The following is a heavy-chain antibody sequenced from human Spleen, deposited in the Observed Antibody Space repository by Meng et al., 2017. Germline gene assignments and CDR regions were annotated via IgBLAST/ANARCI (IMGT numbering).Heavy chain of an antibody. V-gene: IGHV3-74*01. D-gene: IGHD3-3*01. CDR2: INTDGSTT. Sequence: GESLKISCVASGFTFSSYWMHWVRQDPGKGLVWVSRINTDGSTTSYADSLKGRFTISRDNSKNTLNLQMNSLRAEDTAVYYCARDGTFGRFLEWLSHLDYWGQGTLVTVSS. J-gene: IGHJ4*02. CDR3: ARDGTFGRFLEWLSHLDY. CDR1: GFTFSSYW.